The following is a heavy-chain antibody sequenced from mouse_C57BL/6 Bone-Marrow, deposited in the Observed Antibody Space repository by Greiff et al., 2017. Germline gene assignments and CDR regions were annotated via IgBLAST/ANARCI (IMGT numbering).Heavy chain of an antibody. V-gene: IGHV5-12*01. CDR1: GFTFSDYY. D-gene: IGHD1-1*02. Sequence: DVKLQESGGGLVQPGGSLKLSCAASGFTFSDYYMYWVRQTPEKRLEWVAYISNGGGSTYYPDTVKGRFTISRDNAKNTLYLQMSRLKSEDTAMYYCARQDYFSFAYWGQGTLVTVSA. CDR2: ISNGGGST. CDR3: ARQDYFSFAY. J-gene: IGHJ3*01.